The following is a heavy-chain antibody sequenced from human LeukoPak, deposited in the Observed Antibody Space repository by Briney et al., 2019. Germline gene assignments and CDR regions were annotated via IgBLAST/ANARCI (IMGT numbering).Heavy chain of an antibody. CDR2: IYYSGST. V-gene: IGHV4-61*01. J-gene: IGHJ4*02. CDR3: ARITMVRGEPAFYFDY. CDR1: GGSVSSGSYY. D-gene: IGHD3-10*01. Sequence: SETLSLTCTVSGGSVSSGSYYWSWIRQPPGKGLEWIGYIYYSGSTNYYPSLKSRVTISVDTSKNQFSLKLSSATAADTAVYYCARITMVRGEPAFYFDYWGQGTLVTASS.